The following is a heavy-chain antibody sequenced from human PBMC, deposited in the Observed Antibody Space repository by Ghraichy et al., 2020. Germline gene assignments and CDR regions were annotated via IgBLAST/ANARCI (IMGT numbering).Heavy chain of an antibody. D-gene: IGHD3-10*01. V-gene: IGHV4-38-2*02. CDR1: GYSISSGYY. CDR2: IYHSGST. CDR3: ARDKQYYGSGSNNWFDP. Sequence: SETLSLTCTVSGYSISSGYYWDWIRQPPGKGLEWIGSIYHSGSTYYNPSLKSRVTISVDTSKNQFSLKLSSVTAADTAVYYCARDKQYYGSGSNNWFDPWGQGTLVTVSS. J-gene: IGHJ5*02.